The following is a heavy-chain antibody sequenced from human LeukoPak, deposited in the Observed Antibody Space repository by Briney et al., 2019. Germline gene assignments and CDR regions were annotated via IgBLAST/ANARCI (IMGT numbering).Heavy chain of an antibody. V-gene: IGHV5-10-1*01. CDR3: AAREIRETGNDY. CDR1: GYIITSYW. CDR2: IDPSDSYT. Sequence: GESLRISCKGSGYIITSYWNSCVRQMPGKGREGRGRIDPSDSYTNYSPSFKGHVTISADKSIGTAYLQWSSLKASDTAMYYCAAREIRETGNDYWGQGTLVTVSS. J-gene: IGHJ4*02. D-gene: IGHD1-14*01.